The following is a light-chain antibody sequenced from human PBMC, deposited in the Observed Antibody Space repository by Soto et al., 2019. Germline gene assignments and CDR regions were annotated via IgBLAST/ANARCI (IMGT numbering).Light chain of an antibody. CDR2: DNY. CDR3: GAWDDRLTAYV. J-gene: IGLJ1*01. CDR1: GSNVGYNS. V-gene: IGLV1-51*01. Sequence: QSALTQPPSLSAAPGQEVTISCSGSGSNVGYNSVSWYQQLPGTAPKLLIYDNYKRPSGIPARFSGSKSGTSASLGITGLQTGDEAYYYCGAWDDRLTAYVFGSGTKVTVL.